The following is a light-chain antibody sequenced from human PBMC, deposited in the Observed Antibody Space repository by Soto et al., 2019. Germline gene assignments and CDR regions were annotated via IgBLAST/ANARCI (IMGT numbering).Light chain of an antibody. CDR1: QDISMY. J-gene: IGKJ4*01. CDR3: QQYHDLPRS. CDR2: DAS. Sequence: DIQMTQSPPSLSASVGDRVTIACQASQDISMYLNWYRHKPGKAPELLIYDASNLETTFPSTFSGSGSGTNFTFTISSLQPEDTATYYCQQYHDLPRSFGGGTKVEV. V-gene: IGKV1-33*01.